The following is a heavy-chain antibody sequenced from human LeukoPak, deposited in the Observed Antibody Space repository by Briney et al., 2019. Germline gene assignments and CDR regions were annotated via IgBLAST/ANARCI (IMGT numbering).Heavy chain of an antibody. J-gene: IGHJ4*02. Sequence: PGGSLRLSCAASGFTFSSYAMHWVRQAPGKGLEWVAVISYDGSNKYYADSVKGRFTISRDNSKNTLYLQMNSLRAEDTAVYYCARDGAGVVRYLFDYWGQGTLVTVSS. CDR1: GFTFSSYA. V-gene: IGHV3-30-3*01. CDR2: ISYDGSNK. D-gene: IGHD3-9*01. CDR3: ARDGAGVVRYLFDY.